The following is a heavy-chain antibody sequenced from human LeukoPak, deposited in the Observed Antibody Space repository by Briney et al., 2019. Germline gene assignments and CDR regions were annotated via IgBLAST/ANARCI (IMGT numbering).Heavy chain of an antibody. D-gene: IGHD5-12*01. V-gene: IGHV3-7*01. J-gene: IGHJ4*02. CDR1: GFTFSGYW. CDR2: IREDGGET. CDR3: ARGTGGLRPLDC. Sequence: PGGSLRLSCAVSGFTFSGYWMSWVRQAPGKGLGGVAYIREDGGETYYVDSVKGRFTISRDNAKNSLYLQMNSLRVEDTAVYYCARGTGGLRPLDCWGQGTLVTVSS.